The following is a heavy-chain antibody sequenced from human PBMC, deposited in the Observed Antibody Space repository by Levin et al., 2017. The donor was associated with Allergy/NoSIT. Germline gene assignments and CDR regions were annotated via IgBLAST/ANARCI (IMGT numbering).Heavy chain of an antibody. CDR3: ARHHHYGSGSYDY. V-gene: IGHV4-39*01. CDR2: MYYSGST. D-gene: IGHD3-10*01. CDR1: GGSISSSSYY. J-gene: IGHJ4*02. Sequence: SQTLSLTCTVSGGSISSSSYYWGWIRQPPGMGLGWIGSMYYSGSTYYNPHLKSRVTISVNTSKNQFSLKVSSVTAADTAVYYCARHHHYGSGSYDYWGQGTLVTVSS.